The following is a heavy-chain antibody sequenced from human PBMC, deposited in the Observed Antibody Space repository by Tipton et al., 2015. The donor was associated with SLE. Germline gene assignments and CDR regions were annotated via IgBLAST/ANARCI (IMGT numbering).Heavy chain of an antibody. CDR2: ISSSSNYI. V-gene: IGHV3-21*01. D-gene: IGHD7-27*01. Sequence: SLRLSCAASGFTFSAYSMNWVRQAPGQGLEWLSSISSSSNYIYYADSLQGRFTISRDNAKNSLFLQMNSLRVEDMAVYYCARVRGDKLRPLEYWGQGALVTVSS. CDR1: GFTFSAYS. CDR3: ARVRGDKLRPLEY. J-gene: IGHJ4*02.